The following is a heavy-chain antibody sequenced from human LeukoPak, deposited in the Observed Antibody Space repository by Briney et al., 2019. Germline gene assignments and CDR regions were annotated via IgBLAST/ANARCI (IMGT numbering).Heavy chain of an antibody. Sequence: SETLSLTCTVSGGSISSGGYYWSWIRQPRGKGLEWIGYIYHSGSTYYNPSLKSRVTISVDRSKNQFSLKLSSVTAADTAVYYCAITTTATVDYWGQGTLVTVSS. J-gene: IGHJ4*02. CDR3: AITTTATVDY. V-gene: IGHV4-30-2*01. D-gene: IGHD1-1*01. CDR2: IYHSGST. CDR1: GGSISSGGYY.